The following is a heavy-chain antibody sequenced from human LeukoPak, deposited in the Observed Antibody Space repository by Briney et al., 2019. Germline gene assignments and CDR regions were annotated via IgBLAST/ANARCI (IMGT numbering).Heavy chain of an antibody. CDR1: GYTFTSYG. CDR2: IIPIFGTA. D-gene: IGHD5-24*01. J-gene: IGHJ4*02. CDR3: ARDSLGGYNYD. Sequence: SVKVSCKASGYTFTSYGISWVRQAPGQGLEWMGGIIPIFGTANYAQKFQGRVTITADKSTSTAYMELSSLRSEDTAVYYCARDSLGGYNYDWGQGTLVTVSS. V-gene: IGHV1-69*06.